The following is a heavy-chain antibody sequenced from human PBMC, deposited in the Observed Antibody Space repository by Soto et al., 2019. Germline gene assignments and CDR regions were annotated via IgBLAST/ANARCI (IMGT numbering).Heavy chain of an antibody. CDR2: ISASGGNT. CDR1: GFTFSSFA. J-gene: IGHJ5*02. CDR3: AKGPTTVTTRWFDP. D-gene: IGHD4-17*01. Sequence: EVQLLESGGDLIQPGGSLRLCCAASGFTFSSFAMSWVRQAPGKGLEWVSVISASGGNTYYADSVKGRFTISSDNSKNSVYLQMNSLRAEDTAVYYCAKGPTTVTTRWFDPWGQGTLVTVSS. V-gene: IGHV3-23*01.